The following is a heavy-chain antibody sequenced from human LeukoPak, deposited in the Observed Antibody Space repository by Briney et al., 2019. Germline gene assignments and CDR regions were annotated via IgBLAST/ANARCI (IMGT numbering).Heavy chain of an antibody. D-gene: IGHD3-10*01. CDR2: FYYSGST. CDR1: GGSISSYY. CDR3: ADIRGVLTPFDY. V-gene: IGHV4-59*01. J-gene: IGHJ4*02. Sequence: SETLSLTCTVSGGSISSYYWSWIRQPPGKGLEWIGYFYYSGSTNYNPSLKRRVTISGDTSKNQFSLKLNSVTAADTAVYYCADIRGVLTPFDYWGQGTLVTVSS.